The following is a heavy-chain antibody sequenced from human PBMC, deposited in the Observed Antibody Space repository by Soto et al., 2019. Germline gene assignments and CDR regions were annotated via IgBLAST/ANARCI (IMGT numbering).Heavy chain of an antibody. D-gene: IGHD3-22*01. CDR2: IIPIFGTA. Sequence: GASVKVSCKASGGTFSSYAISWVRQAPGQGLEWMGGIIPIFGTANYAQKFQGRVTITADESTSTAYMELSSLRSEDTAVYYCARERRYYDSSGYPQANLFDYWGQGTLVTSPQ. CDR1: GGTFSSYA. J-gene: IGHJ4*02. CDR3: ARERRYYDSSGYPQANLFDY. V-gene: IGHV1-69*13.